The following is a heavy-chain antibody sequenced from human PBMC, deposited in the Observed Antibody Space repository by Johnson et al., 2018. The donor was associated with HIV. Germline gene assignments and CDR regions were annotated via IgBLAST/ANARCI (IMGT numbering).Heavy chain of an antibody. CDR2: IWYDGSNK. J-gene: IGHJ3*02. CDR3: ARDSLVGGPPQVDAVAI. D-gene: IGHD3-10*01. CDR1: GFTFSSYG. Sequence: QVQLVESGGGVVQPGRSLRLSCAASGFTFSSYGMHWVRQAPGKGLEWVAVIWYDGSNKYYADSVKGRFTISRDNSKNTLYLQMNSLSTEDTAGYYCARDSLVGGPPQVDAVAIWGQGTMVTVSS. V-gene: IGHV3-30*19.